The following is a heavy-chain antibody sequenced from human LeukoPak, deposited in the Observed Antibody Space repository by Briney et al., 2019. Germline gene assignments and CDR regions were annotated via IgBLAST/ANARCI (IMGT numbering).Heavy chain of an antibody. CDR3: ARGLTHYYYYYGMDV. V-gene: IGHV4-59*01. CDR2: IYYSGGT. CDR1: GGSISSYY. J-gene: IGHJ6*02. D-gene: IGHD3/OR15-3a*01. Sequence: SETLSLTCTVSGGSISSYYWSWIRQPPGKGLEWIGYIYYSGGTNYNPSLRSRVTISVDTSKNQFSLKLSSVTAADTAVYYCARGLTHYYYYYGMDVWGQGTTVTVSS.